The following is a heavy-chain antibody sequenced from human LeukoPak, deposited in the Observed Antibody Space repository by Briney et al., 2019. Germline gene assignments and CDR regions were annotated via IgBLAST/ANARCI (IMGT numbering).Heavy chain of an antibody. Sequence: AGGSLRLSCVASGFTFSSFAMHWVRQAPGKGLEWVALTLYEGRNKYYVDSVKGRLTISRDNAKNSLYLQMNSLRAEDTALYYCAKERIVGGYRYGPFDHWGQGTLVTVSS. V-gene: IGHV3-30*04. D-gene: IGHD5-18*01. CDR3: AKERIVGGYRYGPFDH. CDR1: GFTFSSFA. J-gene: IGHJ4*02. CDR2: TLYEGRNK.